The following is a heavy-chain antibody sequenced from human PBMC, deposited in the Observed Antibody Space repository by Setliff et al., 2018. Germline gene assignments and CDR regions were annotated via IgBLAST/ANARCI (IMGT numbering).Heavy chain of an antibody. J-gene: IGHJ4*02. CDR2: IVPRDAIT. CDR3: ARDQGAFFECFDY. V-gene: IGHV1-69*10. D-gene: IGHD3-16*01. CDR1: GATFANFA. Sequence: SVKVSCKAPGATFANFALNWVRQAPGQGPEWMGGIVPRDAITKYAPKFQGRLTITADRSTNTVYMELSSLRSDDTAVYFCARDQGAFFECFDYWGQGSLVTVSS.